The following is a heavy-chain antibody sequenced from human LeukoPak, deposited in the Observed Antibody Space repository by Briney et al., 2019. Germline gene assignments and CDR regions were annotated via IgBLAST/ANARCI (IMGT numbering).Heavy chain of an antibody. J-gene: IGHJ4*02. Sequence: SGGSLRLSCAASGFTFSSYAMHWVRQAPGKGLEWVAVMSYDGSNKYYADSVKGRFTISRDSSKNTLYLQMNSLRAEDTAVYYCARDGYSGSLLYFDYWGQGTLVTVSS. CDR1: GFTFSSYA. CDR3: ARDGYSGSLLYFDY. D-gene: IGHD1-26*01. CDR2: MSYDGSNK. V-gene: IGHV3-30-3*01.